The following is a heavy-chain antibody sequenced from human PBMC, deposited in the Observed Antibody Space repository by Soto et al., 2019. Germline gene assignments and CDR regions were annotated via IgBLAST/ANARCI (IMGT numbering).Heavy chain of an antibody. Sequence: QLQLQESGSGLVKPSQTLSLTCAVSGGSISSGGYSWSWIRQPPGKGLEWIGYIYHSGSTYYNPSLKSRVTISVDRSKNQFSLKLSSVTAADTAVDYWASLDYDSSGYLYDYWGQGTLVTVSS. J-gene: IGHJ4*02. V-gene: IGHV4-30-2*01. D-gene: IGHD3-22*01. CDR1: GGSISSGGYS. CDR2: IYHSGST. CDR3: ASLDYDSSGYLYDY.